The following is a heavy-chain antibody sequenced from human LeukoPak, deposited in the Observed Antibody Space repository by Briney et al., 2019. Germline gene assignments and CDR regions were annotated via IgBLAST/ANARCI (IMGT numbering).Heavy chain of an antibody. V-gene: IGHV1-2*02. Sequence: ASVKVSCKASGYTFTGYYMHWVRQAPGQGLEWMGWINPNSGVTNYAQKFQGRVTMTRDTSISSAYMELGRLRSDDTAVYYCGRGTRRGYSFGIEYWGQGTLVTVSS. D-gene: IGHD5-18*01. CDR2: INPNSGVT. CDR3: GRGTRRGYSFGIEY. J-gene: IGHJ4*02. CDR1: GYTFTGYY.